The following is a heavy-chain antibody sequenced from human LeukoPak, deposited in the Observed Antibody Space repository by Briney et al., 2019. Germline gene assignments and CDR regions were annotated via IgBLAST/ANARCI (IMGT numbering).Heavy chain of an antibody. CDR2: IKSKGDGETT. J-gene: IGHJ4*02. CDR3: TTDLGLTMIRGVIVY. CDR1: GFTLTNAW. V-gene: IGHV3-15*01. Sequence: PGGSLTLSCAASGFTLTNAWMTWVRQAPGKGLEWVGRIKSKGDGETTDYTAPVKGRFTMSRDDSKATLYLQMNSLAAEDTAVYYCTTDLGLTMIRGVIVYWGQGALVTVSS. D-gene: IGHD3-10*01.